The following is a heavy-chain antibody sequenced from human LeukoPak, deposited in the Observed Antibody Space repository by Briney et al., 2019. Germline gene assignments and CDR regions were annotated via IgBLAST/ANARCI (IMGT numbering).Heavy chain of an antibody. J-gene: IGHJ4*02. V-gene: IGHV3-48*03. Sequence: PSGGSLRLSCAASGFTFSSYEMNWVRQAPGKGLEWVSYISSSGSTIYYADSVKGRFTISRDNAKNSQYLQMNSLRAEDTAVYYCVRDYGDYLTAFDNWGQGTLVTVSS. CDR3: VRDYGDYLTAFDN. CDR1: GFTFSSYE. CDR2: ISSSGSTI. D-gene: IGHD4-17*01.